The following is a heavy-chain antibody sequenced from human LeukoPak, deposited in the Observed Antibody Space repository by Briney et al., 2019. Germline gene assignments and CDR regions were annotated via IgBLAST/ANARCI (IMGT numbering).Heavy chain of an antibody. D-gene: IGHD6-19*01. CDR1: GGSISSYY. V-gene: IGHV4-59*01. CDR3: AGSVVAGTQIDY. Sequence: PSQTLSLTCTFSGGSISSYYWSWIRQPPGKGLEWIGYIYYSGSTNYNPYLKSRVTISVDKSKNQFSLKLSSVTAADTAVYYCAGSVVAGTQIDYWGQGTLVTVSS. CDR2: IYYSGST. J-gene: IGHJ4*02.